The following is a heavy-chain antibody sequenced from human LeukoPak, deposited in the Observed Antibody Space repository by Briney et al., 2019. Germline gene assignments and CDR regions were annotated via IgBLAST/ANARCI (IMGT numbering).Heavy chain of an antibody. CDR2: ITISGHTK. D-gene: IGHD2-2*01. Sequence: GGSLRLSCAASGFDLSTYEMNWVRQAPGKGLEWIADITISGHTKNYADSVKGRFTISRDNAKNSLYLQMSSLRAEDTAVYYCARVAGYCDSTSNCYSDYWGQGTLVTVSS. CDR3: ARVAGYCDSTSNCYSDY. CDR1: GFDLSTYE. J-gene: IGHJ4*02. V-gene: IGHV3-48*03.